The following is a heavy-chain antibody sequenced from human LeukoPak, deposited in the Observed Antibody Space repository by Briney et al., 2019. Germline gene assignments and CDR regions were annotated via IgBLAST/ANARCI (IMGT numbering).Heavy chain of an antibody. CDR2: ISTYNGKT. J-gene: IGHJ4*02. Sequence: ASVKVSCKSSADDFSSYLITWVRQAPGQGLEWMGWISTYNGKTNYAQKIQGRVTMTTDTSTDTAYLELRSLRSDDTAVYYCARVASYGDYAFWGQGTLVTVSS. CDR1: ADDFSSYL. CDR3: ARVASYGDYAF. V-gene: IGHV1-18*01. D-gene: IGHD4-17*01.